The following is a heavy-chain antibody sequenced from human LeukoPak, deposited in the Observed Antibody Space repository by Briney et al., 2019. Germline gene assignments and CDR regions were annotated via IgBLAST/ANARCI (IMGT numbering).Heavy chain of an antibody. CDR1: GFAFNNYA. CDR3: ARGIYDSSGYHHSLDY. D-gene: IGHD3-22*01. V-gene: IGHV3-23*01. Sequence: PGGSLRLSCAASGFAFNNYAMTWVRQAPGKGLEWVSGITGSGDATSYADSVKGRFTISRDNSKNTLYLQMNSLRDEDTAVYYCARGIYDSSGYHHSLDYWGQGTLVTVSS. CDR2: ITGSGDAT. J-gene: IGHJ4*02.